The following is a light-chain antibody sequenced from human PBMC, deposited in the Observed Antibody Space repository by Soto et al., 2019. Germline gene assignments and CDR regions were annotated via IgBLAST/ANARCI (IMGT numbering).Light chain of an antibody. CDR2: EVS. CDR3: NSYTAFNTRV. CDR1: SSDVGGDNY. Sequence: QSALTQPASVSGSPGQSISISCTGTSSDVGGDNYVSWYQQRPGKAPKLLIYEVSDRPPGVSDRFSGSKSDNTASLTISRLQSEDEADYYCNSYTAFNTRVFGTGTKLTVL. V-gene: IGLV2-14*01. J-gene: IGLJ1*01.